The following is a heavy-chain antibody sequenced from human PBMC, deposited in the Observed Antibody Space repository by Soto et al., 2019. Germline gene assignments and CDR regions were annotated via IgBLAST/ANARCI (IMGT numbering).Heavy chain of an antibody. Sequence: QVQLVQSGAEVKKPGASVKVSCKASGYTFTGYYMHWVRQAPGQGLEWMGWINPNSGGTNYAQKFQGWVTMTRDTSISTAYMELSRLRSDDTAVYYCARDIAYCGGDCYPSLFDYWGQGTRVTVSA. J-gene: IGHJ4*02. D-gene: IGHD2-21*02. CDR3: ARDIAYCGGDCYPSLFDY. CDR2: INPNSGGT. V-gene: IGHV1-2*04. CDR1: GYTFTGYY.